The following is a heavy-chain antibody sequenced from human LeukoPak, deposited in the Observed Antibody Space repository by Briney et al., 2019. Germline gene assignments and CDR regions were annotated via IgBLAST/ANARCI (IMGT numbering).Heavy chain of an antibody. CDR2: ISPSGGST. J-gene: IGHJ5*02. D-gene: IGHD1-26*01. Sequence: ASVKVSCKAFGYTFTSNYMHWVRQAPGQGPEWMGVISPSGGSTTYAQKFQGRVTMTRNTSISTAYMELSSLRSEDTAVYYCARTPYLEWELNGGFDPWGQGTLVTVSS. V-gene: IGHV1-46*01. CDR3: ARTPYLEWELNGGFDP. CDR1: GYTFTSNY.